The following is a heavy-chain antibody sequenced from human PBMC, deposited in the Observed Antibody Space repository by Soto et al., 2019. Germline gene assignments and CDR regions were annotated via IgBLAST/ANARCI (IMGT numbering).Heavy chain of an antibody. CDR1: GFTFSSYA. CDR2: ISGSGGST. J-gene: IGHJ2*01. V-gene: IGHV3-23*01. Sequence: LRVSCAASGFTFSSYAMSWVRQAPGKGLEWVSAISGSGGSTYYADSVKGRFTISRDNSKNTLYLQMNSLRAEDTAVYYCARGRGYCSGGSCDHWYFDLWGRGTLVTVSS. D-gene: IGHD2-15*01. CDR3: ARGRGYCSGGSCDHWYFDL.